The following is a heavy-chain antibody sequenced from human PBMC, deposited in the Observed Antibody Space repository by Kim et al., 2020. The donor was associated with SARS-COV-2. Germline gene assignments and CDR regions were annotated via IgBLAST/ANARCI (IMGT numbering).Heavy chain of an antibody. V-gene: IGHV4-59*08. D-gene: IGHD1-7*01. Sequence: SETLSLTCTVSGGSISSYYWSWIRQPPGKGLEWIGYIYYSGSTNYNPSLKSRVTISVDTSKNQFSLKLSSVTAADTAVYYCARAPGTTKGWFDYWGQGTLVTVSS. CDR3: ARAPGTTKGWFDY. CDR2: IYYSGST. J-gene: IGHJ4*02. CDR1: GGSISSYY.